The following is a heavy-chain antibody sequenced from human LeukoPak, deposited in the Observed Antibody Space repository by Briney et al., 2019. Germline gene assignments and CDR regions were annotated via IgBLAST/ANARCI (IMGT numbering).Heavy chain of an antibody. CDR1: GYTFTSYA. CDR2: INAGNGNT. V-gene: IGHV1-3*01. Sequence: ASVKVSCKASGYTFTSYAMHWVRQAPGQRLEWMGWINAGNGNTKYSQKFQGRVTMTRDTSTSTVYMELSSLRSEDTAVYYCARGRTPMTPYYFDYWGQGTLVTVSS. D-gene: IGHD3-22*01. J-gene: IGHJ4*02. CDR3: ARGRTPMTPYYFDY.